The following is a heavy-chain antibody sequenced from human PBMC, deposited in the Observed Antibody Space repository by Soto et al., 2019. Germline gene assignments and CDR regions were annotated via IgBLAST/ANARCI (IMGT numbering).Heavy chain of an antibody. J-gene: IGHJ5*02. CDR1: GYSFTNND. CDR2: MNPGSGDT. Sequence: AAVKVSCRASGYSFTNNDGIWVVQATGQGLEGMGLMNPGSGDTGYAQKFQGRVTMTRDISIATAYMELSSLRSDDTAIYYCARMATFGSLNWSDPWGQGTLVPVS. CDR3: ARMATFGSLNWSDP. V-gene: IGHV1-8*01. D-gene: IGHD3-16*01.